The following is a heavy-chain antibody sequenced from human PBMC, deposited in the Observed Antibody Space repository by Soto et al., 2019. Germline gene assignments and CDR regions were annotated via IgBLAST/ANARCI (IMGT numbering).Heavy chain of an antibody. J-gene: IGHJ4*02. CDR1: GFTFTSSA. CDR3: AASSYDYSDY. CDR2: IVVGSGNT. D-gene: IGHD6-6*01. V-gene: IGHV1-58*01. Sequence: GASVKVSCKASGFTFTSSAVQRVRQARGQRLEWIGWIVVGSGNTNYAQKFQERVTITRDMSTSTAYMELSSLRSEDTAVYYCAASSYDYSDYWGQGTLVTVSS.